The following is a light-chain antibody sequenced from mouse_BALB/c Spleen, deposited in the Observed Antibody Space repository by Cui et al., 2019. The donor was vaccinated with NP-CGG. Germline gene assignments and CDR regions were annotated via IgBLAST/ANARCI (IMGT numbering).Light chain of an antibody. CDR2: GTN. J-gene: IGLJ1*01. CDR3: ALWYSNHWV. CDR1: TGAVTTSNY. Sequence: QTVVTQEYVLTTSPGETVTITCRSSTGAVTTSNYANWVQEKPDHLFTGLIGGTNNRAPGVPARFSGSLIGDKAALTITGAQTEDEAIYFCALWYSNHWVFGGGTKLTVL. V-gene: IGLV1*01.